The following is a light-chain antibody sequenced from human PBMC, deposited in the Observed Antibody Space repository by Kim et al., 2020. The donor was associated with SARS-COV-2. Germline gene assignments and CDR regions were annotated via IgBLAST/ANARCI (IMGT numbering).Light chain of an antibody. J-gene: IGLJ2*01. V-gene: IGLV1-47*01. CDR2: RNN. CDR1: GSHIGSNY. Sequence: GQRVTISGFGGGSHIGSNYVYWYQQLPGTAPKLLLYRNNQRPSGVPNRFSGSKSGTSASLAISGLRSEDEADYYCAAWDDSLSGPVFGGGTQLTVL. CDR3: AAWDDSLSGPV.